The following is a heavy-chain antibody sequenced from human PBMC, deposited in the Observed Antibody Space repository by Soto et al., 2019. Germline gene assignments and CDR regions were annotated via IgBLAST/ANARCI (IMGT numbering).Heavy chain of an antibody. CDR2: IKSRSDGGAR. CDR3: VEGWNDF. V-gene: IGHV3-15*01. D-gene: IGHD1-1*01. J-gene: IGHJ4*02. CDR1: GFMFSSAW. Sequence: EVKVVESGGDFVKPGGSLRLSCATSGFMFSSAWMSWVRQAPGKGLEWVGRIKSRSDGGARDYAAPVKGRVNISRDDSKHMVYLQMDSLKVEDSAVYYCVEGWNDFWGQGTLVTVSS.